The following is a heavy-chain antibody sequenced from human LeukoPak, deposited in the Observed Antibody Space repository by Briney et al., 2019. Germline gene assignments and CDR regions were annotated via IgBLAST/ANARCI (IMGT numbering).Heavy chain of an antibody. CDR3: ARGGHYYDSSGRRGGFDY. J-gene: IGHJ4*02. CDR2: IYHSGST. V-gene: IGHV4-4*07. Sequence: SETLSLTCTVSGGAIRSYHWSWIRQPAGKGLEWVWRIYHSGSTNYNPSLKSRVTISVDKSKNQFSLKLSSVTAADTAVYYCARGGHYYDSSGRRGGFDYWGQGTLVTVSS. CDR1: GGAIRSYH. D-gene: IGHD3-22*01.